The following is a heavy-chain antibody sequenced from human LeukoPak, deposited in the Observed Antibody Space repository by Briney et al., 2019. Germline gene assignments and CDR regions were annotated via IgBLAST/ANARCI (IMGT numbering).Heavy chain of an antibody. CDR2: ISYDGSNK. CDR3: AKEMEVSGYFRYHYYHYKDV. J-gene: IGHJ6*03. V-gene: IGHV3-30*18. CDR1: GFTLRGYG. Sequence: PGGSLRLSCAASGFTLRGYGMHWVRQAPGKGLEWVADISYDGSNKYYADSVKGRFTISRDNSKNSLYRQMTSVRAEDAAVYSCAKEMEVSGYFRYHYYHYKDVWGKGTTVTVSS. D-gene: IGHD1-1*01.